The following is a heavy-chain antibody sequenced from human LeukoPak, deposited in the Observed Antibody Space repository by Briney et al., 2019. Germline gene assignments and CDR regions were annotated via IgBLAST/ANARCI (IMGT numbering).Heavy chain of an antibody. CDR3: AREGALSGSLFYYYMDV. Sequence: ASVKVSCKASGYSFTSYGISWVRQAPGQGLEWMGWISAYNGNTNYAQKLQGRVTMTTDTSTSTAYMELRSLRSDDTAVYYCAREGALSGSLFYYYMDVWGKGTTVTVSS. J-gene: IGHJ6*03. D-gene: IGHD1-26*01. CDR1: GYSFTSYG. CDR2: ISAYNGNT. V-gene: IGHV1-18*01.